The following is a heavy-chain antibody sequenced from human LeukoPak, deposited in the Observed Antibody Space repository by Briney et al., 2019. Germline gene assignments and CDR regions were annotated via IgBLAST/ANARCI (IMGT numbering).Heavy chain of an antibody. Sequence: SVKVSCKASGGTFSSYAISWVRQAPGQGLEWMGGIIPIFGTANYAQKFQGRVTITADESTSTAYMELSSLRSEDTAVYYCATYCSSANCYIWGYYFDSWGQGTLVTVSS. D-gene: IGHD2-2*01. V-gene: IGHV1-69*01. CDR2: IIPIFGTA. J-gene: IGHJ4*02. CDR1: GGTFSSYA. CDR3: ATYCSSANCYIWGYYFDS.